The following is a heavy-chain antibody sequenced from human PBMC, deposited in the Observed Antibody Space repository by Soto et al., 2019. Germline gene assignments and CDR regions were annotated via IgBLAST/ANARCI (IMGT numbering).Heavy chain of an antibody. CDR1: KFSFSGYW. Sequence: EVQLVESGGGLVQPGESLRLSCAASKFSFSGYWMHWVRQAPGKGLMWVSRVNPDGSTTTYADSVKGRFTISRDNAKNTVFLQMNSLRADDKAVYYCAKVASGSYDWFDPWGQGTRVTVSS. CDR3: AKVASGSYDWFDP. D-gene: IGHD1-26*01. V-gene: IGHV3-74*01. CDR2: VNPDGSTT. J-gene: IGHJ5*02.